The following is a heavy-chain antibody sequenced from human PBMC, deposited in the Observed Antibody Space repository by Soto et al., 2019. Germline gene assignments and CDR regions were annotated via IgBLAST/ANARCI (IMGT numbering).Heavy chain of an antibody. D-gene: IGHD2-2*01. CDR2: ISGYNGDT. V-gene: IGHV1-18*01. J-gene: IGHJ6*02. CDR3: ARAEAYSSSWYAMDV. CDR1: GFSFSNYG. Sequence: QAQLVQSGAEVKQPGASVKVSCKATGFSFSNYGFIWVRQAAGQGLEWRGWISGYNGDTNYARSLQGRATMTTDTSTSTVYMELRSLRSDDTAVYFCARAEAYSSSWYAMDVWGQGTTVTVSS.